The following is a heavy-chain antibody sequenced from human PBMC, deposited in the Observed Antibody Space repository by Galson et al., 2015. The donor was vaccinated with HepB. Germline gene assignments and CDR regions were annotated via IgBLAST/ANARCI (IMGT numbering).Heavy chain of an antibody. J-gene: IGHJ4*02. D-gene: IGHD2-2*01. Sequence: SLRLSCAASGFTFSSYGMHWVRQAPGKGLEWVAVIWYDGSNKYYADSVKGRFTISRDNSKNTLYLQMNSLRAEDTAVYYCARDFSAIIVVPTAIDEWGQGTPVTVSS. CDR3: ARDFSAIIVVPTAIDE. CDR1: GFTFSSYG. V-gene: IGHV3-33*08. CDR2: IWYDGSNK.